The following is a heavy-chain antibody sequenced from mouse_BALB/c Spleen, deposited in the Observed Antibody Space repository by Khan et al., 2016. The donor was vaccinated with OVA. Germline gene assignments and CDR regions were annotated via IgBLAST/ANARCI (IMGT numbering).Heavy chain of an antibody. CDR2: ISSDGYNT. CDR1: GFTFSAYG. Sequence: EVQLVESGGDLVRPGGSLKLSCAASGFTFSAYGMSWVRQSPDKRLEWVATISSDGYNTYYPDCLKGRFIISRDNAKNTLYLKMRSLKSEDTAMYYCASHWTESFAYWGQGTLVTVSA. J-gene: IGHJ3*01. CDR3: ASHWTESFAY. V-gene: IGHV5-6*01.